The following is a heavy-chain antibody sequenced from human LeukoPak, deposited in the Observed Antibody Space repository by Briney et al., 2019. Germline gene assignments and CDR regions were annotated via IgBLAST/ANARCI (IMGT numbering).Heavy chain of an antibody. V-gene: IGHV3-11*01. Sequence: GGSLRLSCAVSGFTLSDWYMSWIRKAPGKGLEWVSFISSSGNTIYYADSVKGRFTISRDHANNSLFLQMNSLRAEDTAVYYCARDRQVPAVVDYWGQGTLVAVSP. J-gene: IGHJ4*02. CDR1: GFTLSDWY. CDR2: ISSSGNTI. CDR3: ARDRQVPAVVDY. D-gene: IGHD2-2*01.